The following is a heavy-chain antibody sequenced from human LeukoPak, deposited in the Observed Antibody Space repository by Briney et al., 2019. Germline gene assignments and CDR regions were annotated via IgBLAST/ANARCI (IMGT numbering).Heavy chain of an antibody. CDR2: ISTSSSYI. Sequence: PGGSLRFSCAASGFTFSSYSMNWVRQAPGKGLEWVSFISTSSSYIHNADSVKGRFTISRDHAENSLYLQMNSLRAEDTAVYYCARAAIAAARIYYYMDVWGKGTTVTVSS. CDR3: ARAAIAAARIYYYMDV. D-gene: IGHD6-13*01. CDR1: GFTFSSYS. V-gene: IGHV3-21*01. J-gene: IGHJ6*03.